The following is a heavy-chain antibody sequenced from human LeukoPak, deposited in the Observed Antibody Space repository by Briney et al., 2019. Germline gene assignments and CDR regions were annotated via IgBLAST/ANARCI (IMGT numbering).Heavy chain of an antibody. CDR1: GFTFSSYA. Sequence: GGSLRLSCAASGFTFSSYAMSWVRQAPGKGLEWVSAISGSGGSTYYADSVKGRFTISRDNAKNSLYLQMNSLRAEDTAVYYCARNRFGGYDAFDIWGQGTMVTVSS. CDR2: ISGSGGST. J-gene: IGHJ3*02. V-gene: IGHV3-23*01. CDR3: ARNRFGGYDAFDI. D-gene: IGHD3-16*01.